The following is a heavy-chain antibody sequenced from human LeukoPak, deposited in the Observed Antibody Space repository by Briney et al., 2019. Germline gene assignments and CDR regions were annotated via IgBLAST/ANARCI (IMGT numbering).Heavy chain of an antibody. J-gene: IGHJ4*02. Sequence: ASVKVSCKASGYTFTGYGISGVRQAPGQRLEWMGWISAYNGNTNGAQKRQGRDTMSTGTSTSAAYMELRSLRSDDTAVYYCARDHSSGWTGLDYWGQGTLVTVSS. CDR1: GYTFTGYG. CDR2: ISAYNGNT. V-gene: IGHV1-18*01. D-gene: IGHD6-19*01. CDR3: ARDHSSGWTGLDY.